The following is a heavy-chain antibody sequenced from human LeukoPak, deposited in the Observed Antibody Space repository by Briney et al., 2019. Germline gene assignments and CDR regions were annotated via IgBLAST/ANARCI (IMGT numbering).Heavy chain of an antibody. CDR1: GFTFSSYS. D-gene: IGHD3-22*01. CDR3: AREGRGSGYPPPTSY. Sequence: GGSLRLSCAASGFTFSSYSMNWVRQAPGKGLEWVSSISSSSSYIYYADSAKGRFTISRDNAKNSLYLQMNSLRAEDTAVYYCAREGRGSGYPPPTSYWGQGTLVTVSS. J-gene: IGHJ4*02. CDR2: ISSSSSYI. V-gene: IGHV3-21*01.